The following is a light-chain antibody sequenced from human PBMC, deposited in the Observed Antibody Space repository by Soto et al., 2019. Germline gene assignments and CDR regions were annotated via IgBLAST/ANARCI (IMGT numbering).Light chain of an antibody. V-gene: IGKV1-6*01. CDR1: QDISTE. Sequence: AIQMTQSPSSLSASVGDRVTITCRASQDISTELGWYQQKPGKAPKLLIYAASSLQSGVPSRFSGSGSGTDFTLTISSLQPEDFATYYCLQDYKYPWTFGQGTKVEIK. CDR2: AAS. J-gene: IGKJ1*01. CDR3: LQDYKYPWT.